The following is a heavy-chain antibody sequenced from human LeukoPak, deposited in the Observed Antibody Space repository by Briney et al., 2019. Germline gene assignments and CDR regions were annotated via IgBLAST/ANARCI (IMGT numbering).Heavy chain of an antibody. Sequence: QTGGSLRLSCAASGFTFSRYGMHWVRQAPGKGLEWVAFIRYDGSNKYYADSVKGRFTISRDNSKNTLYLQMNSLRAEDTAVYYCAKDVRRYCSSTSCPPGFDYWGQGTLVTVSS. CDR3: AKDVRRYCSSTSCPPGFDY. CDR1: GFTFSRYG. CDR2: IRYDGSNK. D-gene: IGHD2-2*01. V-gene: IGHV3-30*02. J-gene: IGHJ4*02.